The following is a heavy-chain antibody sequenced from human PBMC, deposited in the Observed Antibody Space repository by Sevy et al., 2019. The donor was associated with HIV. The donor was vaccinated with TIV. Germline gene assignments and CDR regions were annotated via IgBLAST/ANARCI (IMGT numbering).Heavy chain of an antibody. CDR3: ARNVDTAMAAIYYMDV. V-gene: IGHV4-38-2*01. Sequence: SETLSLTCAVSGYSISSGYYWGWIRQPPGKGLEWIGSIYHSGSTYYNPSLKSRVTISVDTSKNQFSLKLSSVTAADTAVYYCARNVDTAMAAIYYMDVWGKGTTVTASS. CDR2: IYHSGST. J-gene: IGHJ6*03. CDR1: GYSISSGYY. D-gene: IGHD5-18*01.